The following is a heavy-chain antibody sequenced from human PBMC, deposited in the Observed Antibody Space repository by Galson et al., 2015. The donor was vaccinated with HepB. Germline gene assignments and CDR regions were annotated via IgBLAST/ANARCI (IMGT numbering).Heavy chain of an antibody. J-gene: IGHJ3*01. CDR2: IYYSESIYYSGST. CDR1: GDSISGYY. Sequence: ETLSLTCTVSGDSISGYYWNWIRPPPGKGLEWIGNIYYSESIYYSGSTNYNPSLKSRVIVSVDTSENQFSLKLSSVTAVDTAVYYCAREYSNDRGAFDVWGQGTMLTVSS. D-gene: IGHD3-10*02. V-gene: IGHV4-59*01. CDR3: AREYSNDRGAFDV.